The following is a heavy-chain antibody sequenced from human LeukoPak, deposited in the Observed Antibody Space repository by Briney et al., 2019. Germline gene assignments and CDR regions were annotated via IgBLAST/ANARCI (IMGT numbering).Heavy chain of an antibody. Sequence: PGGSLRLSCAASGFTFSSYAMHWVRQAPGKGLEYVSAISSNGGSTYYASSVEGRFTISRDNSKNTLYLQMGSLRAEDMAVYYCARVASHYHYYYYMDVWGKGTTVTISS. CDR2: ISSNGGST. J-gene: IGHJ6*03. CDR1: GFTFSSYA. V-gene: IGHV3-64*01. CDR3: ARVASHYHYYYYMDV. D-gene: IGHD5-12*01.